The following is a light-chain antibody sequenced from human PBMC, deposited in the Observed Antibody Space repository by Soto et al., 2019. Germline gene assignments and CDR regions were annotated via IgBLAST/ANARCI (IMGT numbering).Light chain of an antibody. V-gene: IGLV2-14*01. CDR2: DVN. CDR3: TSYASGSSHVV. CDR1: SSDIGDYDY. J-gene: IGLJ2*01. Sequence: QSALTQPASVSGSHGQSITLSCTGTSSDIGDYDYVSRYQRHPGKAPKLIIYDVNNRPSGVSNRFSGSKSGNTASLTISGLQAEDEADYFCTSYASGSSHVVFGGGTKLAVL.